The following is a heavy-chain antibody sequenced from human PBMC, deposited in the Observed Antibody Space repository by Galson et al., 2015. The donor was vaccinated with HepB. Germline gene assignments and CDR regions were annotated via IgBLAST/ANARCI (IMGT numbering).Heavy chain of an antibody. CDR3: ARDRAWIGYFDL. D-gene: IGHD5-12*01. CDR2: INSDGSST. CDR1: GFTFSSYW. Sequence: PLRLSCAASGFTFSSYWLHCVRQAPGKGLVWVSRINSDGSSTSYADSMKGRFTISRDNAKNTLYLQMNSLRAEDTAVYYCARDRAWIGYFDLWGRGTLVTVSS. V-gene: IGHV3-74*01. J-gene: IGHJ2*01.